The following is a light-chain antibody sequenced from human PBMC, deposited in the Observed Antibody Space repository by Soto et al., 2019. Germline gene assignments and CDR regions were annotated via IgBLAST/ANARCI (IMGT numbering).Light chain of an antibody. Sequence: EIVLTQSPDTLSLSPGERATLSCRASKSVSKSLVWYQQKPGQAPRLLIYASDRAAGIPFRVSGSGSGTDFTLTISSLAPEDVAVYYCQQRHNWPRTFGKGTRVEI. CDR3: QQRHNWPRT. J-gene: IGKJ1*01. CDR2: AS. V-gene: IGKV3-11*01. CDR1: KSVSKS.